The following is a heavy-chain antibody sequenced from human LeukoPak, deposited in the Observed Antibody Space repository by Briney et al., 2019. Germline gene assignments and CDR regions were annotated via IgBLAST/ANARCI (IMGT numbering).Heavy chain of an antibody. V-gene: IGHV4-34*01. Sequence: SETLSLTCAVYGGSFSGYYWSWIRQPPGKGLEWIGEINHSGSTSYNPSLKSRVTISVDTSKNQFSLKLSSVTAADTAVYYCARGYFDWLWGFDIWGQGTMVTVSS. D-gene: IGHD3-9*01. J-gene: IGHJ3*02. CDR3: ARGYFDWLWGFDI. CDR2: INHSGST. CDR1: GGSFSGYY.